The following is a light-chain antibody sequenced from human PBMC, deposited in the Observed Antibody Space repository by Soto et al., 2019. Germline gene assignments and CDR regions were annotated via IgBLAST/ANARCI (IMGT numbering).Light chain of an antibody. J-gene: IGKJ5*01. CDR2: DAS. Sequence: LGVTQYTLALSLSTTKAGTLSIRARQSISNYVAWYQQKPGQAPRLLIYDASDRATGIPGRFSGSGSGTDFTLTISSLEPEDFAVYYCQQHSNWPPITFGQGTRLEI. CDR1: QSISNY. V-gene: IGKV3-11*01. CDR3: QQHSNWPPIT.